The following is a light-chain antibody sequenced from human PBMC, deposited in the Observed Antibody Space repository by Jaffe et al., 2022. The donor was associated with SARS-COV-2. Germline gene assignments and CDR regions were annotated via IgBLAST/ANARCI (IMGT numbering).Light chain of an antibody. Sequence: SYELTQPPSVSVSPGQTASITCSGDKLGDTYASWYQQKPGQSPVLLIYQDTKRPSGIPERFSGSNSGNTASLTISGTQAMDEADYFCQAWDSSTVVFGGGTKLTVL. CDR2: QDT. CDR3: QAWDSSTVV. V-gene: IGLV3-1*01. J-gene: IGLJ2*01. CDR1: KLGDTY.